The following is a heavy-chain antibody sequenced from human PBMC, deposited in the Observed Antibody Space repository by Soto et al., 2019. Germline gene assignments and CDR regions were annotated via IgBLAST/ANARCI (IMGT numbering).Heavy chain of an antibody. V-gene: IGHV1-18*01. Sequence: ASVKVSCKASGYTFTSYGISWVRQAPGQGLEWMGWISAYNGNTNYAQKLQGRVTMTTDTSTSTAYMELRSLRSDDTAVYYCARDGRYYYDTHERDDAFDIWGQGTMVTV. J-gene: IGHJ3*02. D-gene: IGHD3-22*01. CDR1: GYTFTSYG. CDR3: ARDGRYYYDTHERDDAFDI. CDR2: ISAYNGNT.